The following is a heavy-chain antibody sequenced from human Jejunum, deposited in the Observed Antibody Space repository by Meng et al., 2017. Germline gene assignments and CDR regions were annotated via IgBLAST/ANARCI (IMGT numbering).Heavy chain of an antibody. J-gene: IGHJ4*02. D-gene: IGHD3-9*01. Sequence: SETLSLICTVSGGSIRNYYWSWIRQPPGKGLEWIGYIYHSGTTNYNPSLRSRVTISVDTSKNQFSLKVSSVTAADTAVYYCARAGDYDILTHDYWGQGTLVTVSS. CDR2: IYHSGTT. V-gene: IGHV4-59*01. CDR3: ARAGDYDILTHDY. CDR1: GGSIRNYY.